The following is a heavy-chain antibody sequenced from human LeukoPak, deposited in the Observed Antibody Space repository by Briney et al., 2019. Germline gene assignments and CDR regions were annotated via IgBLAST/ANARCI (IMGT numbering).Heavy chain of an antibody. J-gene: IGHJ3*02. CDR2: ISSSSSYI. CDR1: GFTFSSYS. D-gene: IGHD3-9*01. Sequence: PGGSLRLSCAASGFTFSSYSMNWVRQAPGKGLEWVSSISSSSSYIYYADSVKGRFTISRDNAKNSLYLQMNSLRAEVTAVYYCARVRYFDWFPDAFDIWGQGTMVTVSS. V-gene: IGHV3-21*01. CDR3: ARVRYFDWFPDAFDI.